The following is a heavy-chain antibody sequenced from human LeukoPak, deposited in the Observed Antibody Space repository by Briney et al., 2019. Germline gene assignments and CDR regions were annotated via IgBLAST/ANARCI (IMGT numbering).Heavy chain of an antibody. CDR1: GGSISSSSYY. J-gene: IGHJ5*02. CDR2: ICYSGST. CDR3: ARDGEYQLLSGWFDP. D-gene: IGHD2-2*01. V-gene: IGHV4-39*07. Sequence: PSETLSLTCTVSGGSISSSSYYWGWIRQPPGKGLEGIGSICYSGSTYYNPSLKGPVTTSVDTSKNQFSLKLSSVTAADTAVYYCARDGEYQLLSGWFDPWGQGTLVTVSS.